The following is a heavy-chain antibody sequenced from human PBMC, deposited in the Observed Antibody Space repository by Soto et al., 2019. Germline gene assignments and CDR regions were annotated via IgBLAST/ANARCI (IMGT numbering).Heavy chain of an antibody. CDR1: GFTFSSYG. Sequence: GGSLRLSCAASGFTFSSYGMHWVRQAPGKGLEWVAVIWYDGSNKYYAESVKGRFTISRDNSKNTLYLQMNSLRAEDTAVYYCARDSHVGSGWQLTADYCGQRTLVTVSS. V-gene: IGHV3-33*01. J-gene: IGHJ4*02. CDR2: IWYDGSNK. CDR3: ARDSHVGSGWQLTADY. D-gene: IGHD6-19*01.